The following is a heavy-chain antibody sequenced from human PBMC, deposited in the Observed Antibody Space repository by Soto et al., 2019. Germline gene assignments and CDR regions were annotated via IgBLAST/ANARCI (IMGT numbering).Heavy chain of an antibody. CDR2: IDWDDDK. CDR3: ARTGDYYDSSGYQPDFDD. Sequence: SGPTLVNPTQTLALTCTFSGFSLSTSGMCVSWIRQPPGKALEWLALIDWDDDKYYSTSLKTRLTISKDTSKNQVVLTMTNMDPVDTATYYCARTGDYYDSSGYQPDFDDWGQGTLVTVSS. J-gene: IGHJ4*02. CDR1: GFSLSTSGMC. V-gene: IGHV2-70*01. D-gene: IGHD3-22*01.